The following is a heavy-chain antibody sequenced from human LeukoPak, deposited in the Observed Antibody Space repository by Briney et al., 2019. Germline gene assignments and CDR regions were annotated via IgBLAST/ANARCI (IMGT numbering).Heavy chain of an antibody. CDR3: ARGIQFRHNWFDP. Sequence: KPSETLSLTCTVSGGSISSSSYYWGWIRQPPGKGLEWIGSIYYSGSTYYNPSLKSRVTISVDTSKNQFSLKLSSVTAADTAVYYCARGIQFRHNWFDPWGQGTLVTVSS. CDR1: GGSISSSSYY. CDR2: IYYSGST. V-gene: IGHV4-39*07. D-gene: IGHD5-18*01. J-gene: IGHJ5*02.